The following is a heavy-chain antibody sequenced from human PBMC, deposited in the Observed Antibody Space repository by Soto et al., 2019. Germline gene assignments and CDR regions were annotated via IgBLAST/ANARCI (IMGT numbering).Heavy chain of an antibody. D-gene: IGHD4-17*01. Sequence: GGSLRLSCAASGFTFSSYGMHWVRQAPGKGLEWVAVIWYDGSKKYYADSVKGRFTISRDNSKNTLYLQMNSLRAEDTAVYYCAKDRGDYLGAFDIWGQGTMVTVSS. J-gene: IGHJ3*02. CDR3: AKDRGDYLGAFDI. V-gene: IGHV3-33*06. CDR2: IWYDGSKK. CDR1: GFTFSSYG.